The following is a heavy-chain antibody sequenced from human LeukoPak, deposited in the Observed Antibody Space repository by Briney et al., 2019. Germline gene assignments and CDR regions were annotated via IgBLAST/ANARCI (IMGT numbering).Heavy chain of an antibody. CDR2: ISGSGGST. J-gene: IGHJ4*02. CDR1: GFTFAGYA. Sequence: GGSLRLSCAASGFTFAGYAMSWVRQAPGKGLEWVSTISGSGGSTYYADSVKGRFTISRDNSKNTLYLQVNSLRAEDTAVYYCAKDSDSSGYYPFDYWGQGTLVTLSS. D-gene: IGHD3-22*01. V-gene: IGHV3-23*01. CDR3: AKDSDSSGYYPFDY.